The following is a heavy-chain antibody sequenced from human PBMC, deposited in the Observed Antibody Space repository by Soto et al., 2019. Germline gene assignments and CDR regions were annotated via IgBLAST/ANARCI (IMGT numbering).Heavy chain of an antibody. CDR1: GYTFTGYY. CDR2: INPNSGGT. J-gene: IGHJ6*03. D-gene: IGHD3-10*01. V-gene: IGHV1-2*04. Sequence: ASVKLSCKASGYTFTGYYMHWVRQAPKQGLEWMGWINPNSGGTNYAQKFQGWVTMTRDTSISTAYMELSRLRSDDTAVYYCARDVGLGELSDYYMDVWGKGTTVTVSS. CDR3: ARDVGLGELSDYYMDV.